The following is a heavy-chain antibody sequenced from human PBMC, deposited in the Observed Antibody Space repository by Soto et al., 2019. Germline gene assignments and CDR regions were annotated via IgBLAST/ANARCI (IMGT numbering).Heavy chain of an antibody. D-gene: IGHD3-10*02. J-gene: IGHJ2*01. V-gene: IGHV3-23*01. CDR2: ISGSGGST. Sequence: PGKGLEWVSAISGSGGSTYYADSVKGRVTISRDNSKNMLYLQMNRLRAEDTALYFFFFQAEVGIRDVRSVSAFLLNRSSDL. CDR3: FFQAEVGIRDVRSVSAFLLNRSSDL.